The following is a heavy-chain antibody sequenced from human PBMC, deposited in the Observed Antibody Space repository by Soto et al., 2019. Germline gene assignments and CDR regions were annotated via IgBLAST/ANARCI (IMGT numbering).Heavy chain of an antibody. J-gene: IGHJ4*02. Sequence: PGGSLRLSCAASVFTFSSYGMHWGRQAPGKGLEWVAVISYDGSNKYYADSVKGRFTISRDNSKNTLHLQMNSLRAEDTAVYYCAKDPTWDYYDSSGYYDRYFDYWGQGTLVTVSS. CDR3: AKDPTWDYYDSSGYYDRYFDY. CDR1: VFTFSSYG. D-gene: IGHD3-22*01. CDR2: ISYDGSNK. V-gene: IGHV3-30*18.